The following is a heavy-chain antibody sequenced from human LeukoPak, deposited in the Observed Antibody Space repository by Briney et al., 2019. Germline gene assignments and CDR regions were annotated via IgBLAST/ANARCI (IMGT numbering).Heavy chain of an antibody. CDR3: ARLPLGAFGEVLNFDY. J-gene: IGHJ4*02. V-gene: IGHV4-39*07. CDR1: GGSISSYY. Sequence: SETLSLTCTVSGGSISSYYWSWIRQPPGKGLEWIGSIYYSGSTYYNPTLKSRVTISIDSSKRQFSLKVKSVTAADTAVYYCARLPLGAFGEVLNFDYWGQGTPVTVSS. D-gene: IGHD3-10*01. CDR2: IYYSGST.